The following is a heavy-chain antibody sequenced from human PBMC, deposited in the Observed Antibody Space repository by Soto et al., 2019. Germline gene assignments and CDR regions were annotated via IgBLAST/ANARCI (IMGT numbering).Heavy chain of an antibody. V-gene: IGHV4-34*01. CDR1: GGSFSGYY. J-gene: IGHJ5*02. Sequence: SETLSLTCAVYGGSFSGYYWSWIRQPPGKGLEWIGEINHSGSTNYNPSLKSRVTISVDASKNQFSLKLSSVTAADTAVYYCARRRGGNSSSWYSGWFDPWGQGTLVTVSS. CDR2: INHSGST. CDR3: ARRRGGNSSSWYSGWFDP. D-gene: IGHD6-13*01.